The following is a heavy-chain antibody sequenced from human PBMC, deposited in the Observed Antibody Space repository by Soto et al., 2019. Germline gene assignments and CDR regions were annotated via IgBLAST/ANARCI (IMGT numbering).Heavy chain of an antibody. CDR2: ISAYNGNT. CDR3: ARDHRMVRGAPLGAFDI. Sequence: GASVKVSCKASGYTFTSYGISWVRQAPGQGLEWMGWISAYNGNTNYAQKLQGRVTMTTDTSTSTAYMELRSLRSDDTAVYYCARDHRMVRGAPLGAFDIWGQGTMVTVSS. J-gene: IGHJ3*02. CDR1: GYTFTSYG. V-gene: IGHV1-18*01. D-gene: IGHD3-10*01.